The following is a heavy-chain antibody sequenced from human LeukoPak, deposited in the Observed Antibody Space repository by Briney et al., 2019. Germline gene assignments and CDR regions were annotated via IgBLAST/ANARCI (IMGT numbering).Heavy chain of an antibody. V-gene: IGHV4-59*13. J-gene: IGHJ4*02. Sequence: SQTLSLACTVSNPSMTTYLWSWNRQPAGKGLEWIGYVSYSRTTNYNPSFTSRVTISIDTSRNPLSLNLTSVTAADTAVYYCARSHGIYWGQGTLVTVSS. CDR3: ARSHGIY. CDR1: NPSMTTYL. CDR2: VSYSRTT.